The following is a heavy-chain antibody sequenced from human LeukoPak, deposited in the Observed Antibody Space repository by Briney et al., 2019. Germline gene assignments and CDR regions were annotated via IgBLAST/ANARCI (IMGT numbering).Heavy chain of an antibody. CDR1: GFTFSDYS. CDR2: ISSSSTTI. Sequence: GGSLRLSCAASGFTFSDYSMNWIRQAPEKGLEWVSYISSSSTTIFYADSVKGRFTISRDNAKNSLFLQMNGLRDEDTALYYCARERVIAAAGDGFDSWGQGTLVTVSS. D-gene: IGHD2-21*01. CDR3: ARERVIAAAGDGFDS. V-gene: IGHV3-48*02. J-gene: IGHJ4*02.